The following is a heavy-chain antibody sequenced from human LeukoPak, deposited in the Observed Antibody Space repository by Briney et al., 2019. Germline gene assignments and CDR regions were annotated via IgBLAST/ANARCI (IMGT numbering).Heavy chain of an antibody. CDR1: GYTFTSYD. CDR2: MNPNSGNT. D-gene: IGHD3-9*01. CDR3: ARDNYDILTPYYYYGMDV. J-gene: IGHJ6*02. Sequence: ASVKVSCKASGYTFTSYDINWVRQATGQGLEWMGWMNPNSGNTGYAQKFQGRVTMTRNTSISTAYMELSSLRPEDTAVYYCARDNYDILTPYYYYGMDVWGQGTTVTVSS. V-gene: IGHV1-8*01.